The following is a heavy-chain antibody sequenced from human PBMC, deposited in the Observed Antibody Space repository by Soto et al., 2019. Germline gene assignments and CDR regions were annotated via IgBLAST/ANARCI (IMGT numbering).Heavy chain of an antibody. V-gene: IGHV3-23*01. CDR1: GFTFSSYA. J-gene: IGHJ4*02. Sequence: PGGSLRLSCVGSGFTFSSYAMSWVRQAPGKGLEWVSSISGSGGSTYYADSVQGRVTISRGNSRNTLYLRMNSLRAEDTAVYYCAKEGETLSLSARRNYFDCWGQGTLVTVSS. CDR3: AKEGETLSLSARRNYFDC. D-gene: IGHD6-6*01. CDR2: ISGSGGST.